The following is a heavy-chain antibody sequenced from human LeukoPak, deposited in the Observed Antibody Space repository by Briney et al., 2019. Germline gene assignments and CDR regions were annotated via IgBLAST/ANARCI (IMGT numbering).Heavy chain of an antibody. CDR3: ARGIQTGVDWFDP. D-gene: IGHD1-14*01. CDR1: GFTFGSYW. CDR2: IKQDGSDK. V-gene: IGHV3-7*01. Sequence: GGSLRLSCAASGFTFGSYWMTWVRQAPGKGPEWVANIKQDGSDKYYVDSVKGRFTISRDNAKNSLYLQMNSLRAEDTAVYYCARGIQTGVDWFDPWGQGTLVTVSS. J-gene: IGHJ5*02.